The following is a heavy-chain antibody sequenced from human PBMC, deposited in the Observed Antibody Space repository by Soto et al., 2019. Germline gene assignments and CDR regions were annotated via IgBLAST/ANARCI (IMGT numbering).Heavy chain of an antibody. V-gene: IGHV5-51*01. D-gene: IGHD1-26*01. CDR1: GYDFGAYW. CDR3: ALGGIIGTPPDY. CDR2: IFPGDSDT. Sequence: GESLKISCQGSGYDFGAYWIGWVRQMPGKGLEWMGIIFPGDSDTRYRPSFQGQVTISADRSINTAYLQWSSLKASDTAMYFCALGGIIGTPPDYCGQGTQVTVST. J-gene: IGHJ4*02.